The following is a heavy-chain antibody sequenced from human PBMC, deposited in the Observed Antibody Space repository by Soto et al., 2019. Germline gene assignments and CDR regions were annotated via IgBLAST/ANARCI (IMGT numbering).Heavy chain of an antibody. V-gene: IGHV3-21*01. Sequence: GVSLRLSCAASGFTFSSYSMNWVRQAPGKGLEWVSSISSSSSYIYYADSVKGRFTISRDNSKNTLYLQMNSLRAEDTAVYYCARDHYYGSGSYRFVDYWVQVTMVTFSS. CDR2: ISSSSSYI. D-gene: IGHD3-10*01. CDR1: GFTFSSYS. J-gene: IGHJ4*02. CDR3: ARDHYYGSGSYRFVDY.